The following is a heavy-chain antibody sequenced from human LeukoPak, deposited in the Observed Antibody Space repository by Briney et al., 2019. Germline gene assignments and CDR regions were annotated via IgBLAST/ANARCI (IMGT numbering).Heavy chain of an antibody. CDR3: AKNSQRSGYSSNFDY. V-gene: IGHV3-30*18. CDR1: GFTFSSYG. D-gene: IGHD6-19*01. Sequence: PGGSLRLSCAASGFTFSSYGMHWVRQAPGKGLEWVAVISYDGSNKYYADSVKGRFTISRDNSKNTLYLQMNSLRAEDTAVYYCAKNSQRSGYSSNFDYWGQGTLVTVSS. J-gene: IGHJ4*02. CDR2: ISYDGSNK.